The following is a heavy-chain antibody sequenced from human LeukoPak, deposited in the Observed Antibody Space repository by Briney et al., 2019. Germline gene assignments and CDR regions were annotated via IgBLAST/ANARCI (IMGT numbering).Heavy chain of an antibody. D-gene: IGHD3-22*01. J-gene: IGHJ4*02. V-gene: IGHV4-38-2*02. Sequence: KPSETLSLTCTVSGYSISSGYFWGWIRQPPGKGLEWIANFSHGGNTYYNPSLKSRVTISVDTSKNQFSLKLSSVTAADTAVYYCARGLNYYDIHSMVYWGQGTLVTVSS. CDR1: GYSISSGYF. CDR2: FSHGGNT. CDR3: ARGLNYYDIHSMVY.